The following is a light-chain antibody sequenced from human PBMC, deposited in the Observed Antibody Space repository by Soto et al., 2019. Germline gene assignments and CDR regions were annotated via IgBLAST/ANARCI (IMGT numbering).Light chain of an antibody. CDR1: QSVSSSD. V-gene: IGKV3-20*01. Sequence: PGERATLSCRASQSVSSSDLAWYQQKPGQAPRLLIYGASSRATGIPDRFSGSGSGTDFTLTISRLEPEDFAVYYCQQYGSSPLITFGQGTRLEIK. J-gene: IGKJ5*01. CDR2: GAS. CDR3: QQYGSSPLIT.